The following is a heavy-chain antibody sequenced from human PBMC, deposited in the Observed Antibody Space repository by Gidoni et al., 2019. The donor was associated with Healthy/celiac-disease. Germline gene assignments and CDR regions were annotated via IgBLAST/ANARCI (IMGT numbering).Heavy chain of an antibody. CDR3: ARRSIVGATGDYYYYGMDV. Sequence: QVQLVQSGAEVKKPGSSVKVSCKASGGTFSSYSISWVRQAPGQGLEWMGGIIPIFGTANYAQKFQGRVTITADESTSTAYMELSSLRSEDTAVYYCARRSIVGATGDYYYYGMDVWGQGTTVTVSS. CDR2: IIPIFGTA. J-gene: IGHJ6*02. V-gene: IGHV1-69*01. CDR1: GGTFSSYS. D-gene: IGHD1-26*01.